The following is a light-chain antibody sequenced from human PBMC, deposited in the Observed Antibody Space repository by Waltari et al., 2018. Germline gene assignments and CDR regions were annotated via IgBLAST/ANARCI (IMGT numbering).Light chain of an antibody. V-gene: IGLV2-14*03. CDR2: DVI. J-gene: IGLJ2*01. CDR1: SSDIGNYNY. CDR3: SSYISSDTLEL. Sequence: HSALTQPASVSGSPGQSITISCTGTSSDIGNYNYVSWYQQHPGKAPKLMIFDVINRPSGVSDRFSGSKSGNTASLTISGLQAEDEADYYCSSYISSDTLELFGGGTSLTVL.